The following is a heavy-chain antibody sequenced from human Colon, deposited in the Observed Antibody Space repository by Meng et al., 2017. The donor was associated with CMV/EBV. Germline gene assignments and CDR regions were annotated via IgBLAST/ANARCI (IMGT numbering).Heavy chain of an antibody. J-gene: IGHJ6*02. Sequence: SVKVSCKASGFTFTSSAVQWVRQARGQRLEWIGWIVVGSGNTNYAQKFQERVTITRDMSTGTAYMELSSLRSEDTAVYYCAAGPRRGGGYYYYGMDVWGQGTTVTVS. D-gene: IGHD3-10*01. V-gene: IGHV1-58*01. CDR3: AAGPRRGGGYYYYGMDV. CDR2: IVVGSGNT. CDR1: GFTFTSSA.